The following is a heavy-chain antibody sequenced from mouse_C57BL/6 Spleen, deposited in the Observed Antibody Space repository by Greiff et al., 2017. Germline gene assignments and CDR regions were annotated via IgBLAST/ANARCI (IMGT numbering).Heavy chain of an antibody. D-gene: IGHD2-3*01. CDR1: GYTFTDYN. Sequence: EVQLQQSGPELVKPGASVKMSCKASGYTFTDYNMHWVKQSHGKSLEWIGYINPNNGGTSYNQKFKGKATLTVNKSSSTAYMELRSLTSEDSAVYYCAREFPHGYYVYFDYWGQGTTLTVSS. CDR2: INPNNGGT. J-gene: IGHJ2*01. CDR3: AREFPHGYYVYFDY. V-gene: IGHV1-22*01.